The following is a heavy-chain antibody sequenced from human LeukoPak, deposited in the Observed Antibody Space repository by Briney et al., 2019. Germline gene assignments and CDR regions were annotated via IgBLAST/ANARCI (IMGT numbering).Heavy chain of an antibody. CDR1: GFTFSSYS. CDR2: ISSSSSTI. Sequence: GGSLRLSCAASGFTFSSYSMNWVRQAPGKGLEWVSYISSSSSTIYYADSVKGRFTISRDNAKNSLYLQMNSLRAEDTALYYCARDEGLMGYYFDYWGQGTLVTVSS. J-gene: IGHJ4*02. CDR3: ARDEGLMGYYFDY. D-gene: IGHD1-26*01. V-gene: IGHV3-48*04.